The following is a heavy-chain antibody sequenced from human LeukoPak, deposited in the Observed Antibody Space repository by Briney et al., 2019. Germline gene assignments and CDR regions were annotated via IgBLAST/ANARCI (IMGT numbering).Heavy chain of an antibody. Sequence: GGSLRLSCAASGFTFSSYAMSWVRQAPGKGLEWVSAISGSGGSTYYADSVKGRFTISRDNSKNTLYLQMNSLRAEDTAVYYCAKDPGVVPAAMPSYFVYWGQGTLVTVSS. D-gene: IGHD2-2*01. J-gene: IGHJ4*02. V-gene: IGHV3-23*01. CDR3: AKDPGVVPAAMPSYFVY. CDR1: GFTFSSYA. CDR2: ISGSGGST.